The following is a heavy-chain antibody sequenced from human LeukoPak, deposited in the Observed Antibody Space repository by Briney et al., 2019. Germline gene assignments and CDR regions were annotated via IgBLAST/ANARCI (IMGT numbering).Heavy chain of an antibody. CDR3: ARERLLLYAFDI. D-gene: IGHD2-21*02. J-gene: IGHJ3*02. Sequence: SVTVSCTASGGTFSTYAISWVRQAPGQGLEWMGGIIPILGTANYAQKFQGRVTITADESTSTAYMELSSLRSEDTAVYYCARERLLLYAFDIWGQGTMVTVSS. V-gene: IGHV1-69*13. CDR1: GGTFSTYA. CDR2: IIPILGTA.